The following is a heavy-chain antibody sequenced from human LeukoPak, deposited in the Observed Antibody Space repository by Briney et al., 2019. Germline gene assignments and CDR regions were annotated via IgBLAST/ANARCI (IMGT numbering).Heavy chain of an antibody. J-gene: IGHJ6*02. CDR1: GYTFTSYY. CDR2: INPSGGST. CDR3: ARSRGYRNYGMDV. D-gene: IGHD5-24*01. Sequence: ASVKVSCKASGYTFTSYYMHWVRQAPGQGLEWMGIINPSGGSTSYAQKFQGRVTMTRDTSISTAYMELSRLRSDDTAVYYCARSRGYRNYGMDVWGQGTTVTVSS. V-gene: IGHV1-46*01.